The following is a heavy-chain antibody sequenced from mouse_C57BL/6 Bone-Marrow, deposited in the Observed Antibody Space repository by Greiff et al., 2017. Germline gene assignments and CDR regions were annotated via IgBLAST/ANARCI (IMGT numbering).Heavy chain of an antibody. CDR3: ARHGTTVVAHYAMDY. V-gene: IGHV2-6-1*01. CDR2: IWSDGST. D-gene: IGHD1-1*01. J-gene: IGHJ4*01. CDR1: GFSLTSYG. Sequence: VQLQESGPGLVAPSQSLSITCTVSGFSLTSYGVHWVRQPPGKGLEWLVVIWSDGSTTYNSALKSRLSISKDNSKSQVFLKMNSLQTDDTAMYYCARHGTTVVAHYAMDYWGQGTSVTVSS.